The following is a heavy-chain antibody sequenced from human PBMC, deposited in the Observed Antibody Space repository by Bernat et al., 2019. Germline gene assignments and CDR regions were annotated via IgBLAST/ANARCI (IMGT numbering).Heavy chain of an antibody. CDR1: GFTFSSYA. Sequence: QVQLVESGGGVVQPGRSLRLSCAASGFTFSSYAMHWVRQAPGKGLEWVAVISYDGSNKYYADAVKGRFTISRDNSKNTQYLQMNSPRAEDTAVYYCARAGAVAGTFDAFDIWGQGTMVTVSS. CDR3: ARAGAVAGTFDAFDI. CDR2: ISYDGSNK. J-gene: IGHJ3*02. D-gene: IGHD6-19*01. V-gene: IGHV3-30*01.